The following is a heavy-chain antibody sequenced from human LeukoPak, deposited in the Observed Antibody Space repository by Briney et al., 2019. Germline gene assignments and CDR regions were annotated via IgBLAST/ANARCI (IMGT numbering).Heavy chain of an antibody. D-gene: IGHD3-16*01. CDR3: ARVWGSQPY. CDR1: GFTVSSSY. Sequence: PGGSLRLSCAASGFTVSSSYMSWVRQAPGKGLEWVSVIYSGGRTYYEDSVKGRFTISRDNSKNTLYLQMNSLRVEDTAVYYWARVWGSQPYWGQGTLVTVSS. CDR2: IYSGGRT. J-gene: IGHJ4*02. V-gene: IGHV3-66*01.